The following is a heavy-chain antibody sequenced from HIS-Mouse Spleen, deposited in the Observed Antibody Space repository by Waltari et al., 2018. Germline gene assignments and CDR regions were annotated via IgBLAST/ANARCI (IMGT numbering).Heavy chain of an antibody. CDR3: ARSRTGGWYFDL. CDR1: GGSISSSSSY. Sequence: QLQLQESGPGLVKPSETLSLTCTVSGGSISSSSSYWGWLRQPPGKGLEWIGSIYYSGSTYYNPSLKSRVTISVDTSKNQFSLKLSSVTAADTAVYYCARSRTGGWYFDLWGRGTLVTVSS. J-gene: IGHJ2*01. V-gene: IGHV4-39*07. CDR2: IYYSGST. D-gene: IGHD7-27*01.